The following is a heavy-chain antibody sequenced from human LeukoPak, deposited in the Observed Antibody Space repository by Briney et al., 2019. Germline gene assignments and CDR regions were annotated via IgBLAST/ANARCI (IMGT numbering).Heavy chain of an antibody. V-gene: IGHV4-39*07. D-gene: IGHD2-21*01. Sequence: SETLSLTCTVSGGSISSSSYYWGWIRQPPGKGLEWIGSIYYSGSTYYNPSLKSRVTISVDTSKNQFSLKLSSVTAADTAVYYCARLFHGEYGYWGQGTLVTVSS. J-gene: IGHJ4*02. CDR3: ARLFHGEYGY. CDR1: GGSISSSSYY. CDR2: IYYSGST.